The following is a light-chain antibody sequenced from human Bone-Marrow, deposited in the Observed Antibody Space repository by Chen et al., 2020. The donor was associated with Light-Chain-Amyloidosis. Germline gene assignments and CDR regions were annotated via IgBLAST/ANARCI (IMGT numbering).Light chain of an antibody. CDR2: EVT. J-gene: IGLJ1*01. CDR3: SSYSSTNTLV. Sequence: QSALTQPASVSGSPGQSITISCTGTSSDVGGDNHVSWYQQHPDNAPKLMNYEVTNRPSWVPRLFAGYKANKTASLTISGLETDDAAYYCCSSYSSTNTLVFGRGTKVTVL. V-gene: IGLV2-14*01. CDR1: SSDVGGDNH.